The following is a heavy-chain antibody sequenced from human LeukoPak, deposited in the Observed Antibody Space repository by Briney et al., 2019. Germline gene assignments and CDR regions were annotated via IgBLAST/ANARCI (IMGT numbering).Heavy chain of an antibody. CDR1: GGSISSYY. Sequence: SETLFLTCIVSGGSISSYYWSWIRQPAGKGLEWIGRIYTSGSTNYNSSLKSRVTMSVDTSKNQFSLKLSSVTAADTAVYYCARGAYCSSTSCYLGYYYYMDVWGKGTTVTVSS. V-gene: IGHV4-4*07. J-gene: IGHJ6*03. D-gene: IGHD2-2*01. CDR3: ARGAYCSSTSCYLGYYYYMDV. CDR2: IYTSGST.